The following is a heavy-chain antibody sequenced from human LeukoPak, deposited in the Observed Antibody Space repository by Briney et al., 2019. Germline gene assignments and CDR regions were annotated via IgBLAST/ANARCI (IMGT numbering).Heavy chain of an antibody. D-gene: IGHD6-13*01. CDR1: GFTFSSYG. J-gene: IGHJ4*02. CDR2: ISNDGRNT. CDR3: AKDLDVAAAAYYFDY. V-gene: IGHV3-30*18. Sequence: GGSLRLSCAASGFTFSSYGMHWVRQAPGKGLEWVAVISNDGRNTYYADSVKGRFTISRENSKNTLYLQMNSLRGEDTALYFCAKDLDVAAAAYYFDYWGQGTQVTVSS.